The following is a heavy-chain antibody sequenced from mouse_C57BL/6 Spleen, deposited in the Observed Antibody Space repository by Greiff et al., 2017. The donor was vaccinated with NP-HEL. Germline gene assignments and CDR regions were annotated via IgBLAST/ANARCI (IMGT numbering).Heavy chain of an antibody. CDR3: ARLIYYDYDGGAWFAY. J-gene: IGHJ3*01. D-gene: IGHD2-4*01. Sequence: QVTLKESGPGILQPSQTLSLTCSFSGFSLSTFGMGVGWIRQPSGKGLEWLAHIWWDDDKYYNHALKSRLTISKDTSKNQVFLKIANVDTADTATDYCARLIYYDYDGGAWFAYWGQGTLVTVSA. V-gene: IGHV8-8*01. CDR2: IWWDDDK. CDR1: GFSLSTFGMG.